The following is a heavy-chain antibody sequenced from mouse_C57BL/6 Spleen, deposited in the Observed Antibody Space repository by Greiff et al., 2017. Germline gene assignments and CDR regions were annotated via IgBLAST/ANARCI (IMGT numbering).Heavy chain of an antibody. CDR3: ARRRGYAMDY. CDR2: IWGVGST. D-gene: IGHD2-12*01. J-gene: IGHJ4*01. Sequence: QVQLQQSGPGLVAPSQSLSITCTVSGFSLTSYGVDWVRQSPGKGLEWLGVIWGVGSTNYNSALKSRLSISKDNSKSQVFLKMNSLQTDDTAMYCCARRRGYAMDYWGQGTSVTVSS. V-gene: IGHV2-6*01. CDR1: GFSLTSYG.